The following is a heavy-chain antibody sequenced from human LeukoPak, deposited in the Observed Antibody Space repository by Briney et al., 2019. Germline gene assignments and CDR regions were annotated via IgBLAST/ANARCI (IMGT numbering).Heavy chain of an antibody. CDR2: INHSGST. J-gene: IGHJ2*01. V-gene: IGHV4-34*01. CDR3: ARVYYSNSYDYWYFDL. D-gene: IGHD6-13*01. Sequence: SETLSLTCTVYGGSFSGYYWSWIRQPPGKGLEWIGEINHSGSTNYNPSLKSRVTISVDTSKNQFSLKLSSVTAADTAVYYCARVYYSNSYDYWYFDLWGRGTLVTVSS. CDR1: GGSFSGYY.